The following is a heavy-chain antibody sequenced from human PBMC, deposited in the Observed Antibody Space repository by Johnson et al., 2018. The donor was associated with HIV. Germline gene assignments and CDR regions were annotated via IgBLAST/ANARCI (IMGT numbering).Heavy chain of an antibody. CDR3: AREVYSNFDFDALDI. CDR1: GFTFSDYY. J-gene: IGHJ3*02. Sequence: VQLVESGGGLVKPGGSLRLSCAASGFTFSDYYMSWIRQAPGKGLEWVGHIKSKNDGGTRDYTAPVKGRFSISRDDSKNTLYLEMNSLKSEDTGVYYCAREVYSNFDFDALDIWGQGTMVTVSS. V-gene: IGHV3-15*01. D-gene: IGHD6-13*01. CDR2: IKSKNDGGTR.